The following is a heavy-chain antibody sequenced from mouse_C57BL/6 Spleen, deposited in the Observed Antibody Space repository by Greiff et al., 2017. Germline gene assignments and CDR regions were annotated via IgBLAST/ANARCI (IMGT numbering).Heavy chain of an antibody. J-gene: IGHJ2*01. V-gene: IGHV1-54*01. D-gene: IGHD4-1*01. CDR3: ARGSPGDY. CDR2: INPGSGGT. CDR1: GYAFTNYL. Sequence: VQLQQSGAELVRPGTSVKVSCKASGYAFTNYLIEWVKQRPGQGLEWIGVINPGSGGTNYKEKFKGKATLTADKSSSTAYMQLSSLTSEDAAVYCCARGSPGDYWGQGTTLTVSS.